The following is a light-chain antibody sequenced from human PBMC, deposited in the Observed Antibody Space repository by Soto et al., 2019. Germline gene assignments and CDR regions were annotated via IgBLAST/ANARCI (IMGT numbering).Light chain of an antibody. J-gene: IGKJ1*01. CDR2: GAS. Sequence: ELVLTQSPGTLSLSPGERATLSCRASQSVSSSYLAWYQQKPGQAPRLLMYGASSRATGIPDRFSGSGSGTDFTLTISRLEPEDFAVYYCQLYGISPTFGQGTKVEIK. CDR1: QSVSSSY. CDR3: QLYGISPT. V-gene: IGKV3-20*01.